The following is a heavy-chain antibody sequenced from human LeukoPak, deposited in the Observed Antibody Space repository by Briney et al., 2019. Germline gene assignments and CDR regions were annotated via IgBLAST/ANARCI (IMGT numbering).Heavy chain of an antibody. CDR1: GGSFSGYY. Sequence: SETLSLTCGVYGGSFSGYYWSWIRQPPGKGREWIGEINHSGSTNYNPSLKSRVTISVDTSKNQFSLKLSSVTAADTAVYYCARAFVEYYDSSGYSYWGQGTLVTVSS. CDR3: ARAFVEYYDSSGYSY. J-gene: IGHJ4*02. CDR2: INHSGST. V-gene: IGHV4-34*01. D-gene: IGHD3-22*01.